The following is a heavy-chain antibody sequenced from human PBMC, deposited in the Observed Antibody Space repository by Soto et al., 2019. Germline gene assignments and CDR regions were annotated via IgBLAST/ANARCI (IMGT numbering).Heavy chain of an antibody. CDR1: GDSINNTYW. Sequence: QVQLQQSGPGLVKPSGTLSLTCFVSGDSINNTYWWSWVRQAPEKGLEWSGEIYHTAGSSYMPSLRGRITLSVDTSKNQFSLKLTSVTAADTAVYYCARAVYCTTANCWDDFHYYNIDVWGQGTAVTVAS. D-gene: IGHD2-2*01. V-gene: IGHV4-4*02. J-gene: IGHJ6*02. CDR2: IYHTAGS. CDR3: ARAVYCTTANCWDDFHYYNIDV.